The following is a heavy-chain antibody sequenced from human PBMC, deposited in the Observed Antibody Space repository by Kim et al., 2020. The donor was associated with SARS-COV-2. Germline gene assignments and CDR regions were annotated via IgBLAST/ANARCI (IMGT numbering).Heavy chain of an antibody. CDR3: AREVLRYFDWLSDAFDI. J-gene: IGHJ3*02. V-gene: IGHV3-11*05. Sequence: KGRFTISRDNAKNSLYLQMNSLRAEDTAMYYCAREVLRYFDWLSDAFDIWGQGTMVTVSS. D-gene: IGHD3-9*01.